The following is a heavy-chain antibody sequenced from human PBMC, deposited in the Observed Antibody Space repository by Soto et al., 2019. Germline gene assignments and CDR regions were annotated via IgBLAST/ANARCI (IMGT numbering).Heavy chain of an antibody. V-gene: IGHV3-30*18. D-gene: IGHD4-17*01. Sequence: QMQLVESGGGVVPPGASLRLSCAASGFTFSTFGMHWVRQTPGKGLEWVAVISYAGNNKVYADSVKGRFTISRDNFKNTVDMVMNNMKVDNTAVYYCAQSLQASGDYDYYCYGLDVWGQGATVSVSS. CDR3: AQSLQASGDYDYYCYGLDV. CDR2: ISYAGNNK. J-gene: IGHJ6*02. CDR1: GFTFSTFG.